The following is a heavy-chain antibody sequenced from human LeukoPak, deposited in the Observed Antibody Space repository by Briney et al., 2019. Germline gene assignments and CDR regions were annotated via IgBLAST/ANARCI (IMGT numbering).Heavy chain of an antibody. CDR3: ARLGSGLLYFDY. CDR1: GFTFSTYG. V-gene: IGHV3-33*01. J-gene: IGHJ4*02. CDR2: IWYDGSNK. Sequence: PGGSLRLSCAASGFTFSTYGMHWVRQAPGKGLEWVAVIWYDGSNKYYADSVKGRFTISRDNSKNTLYLQMNSLRAEDTAVYYCARLGSGLLYFDYWGQGTLVTVSS. D-gene: IGHD3-10*01.